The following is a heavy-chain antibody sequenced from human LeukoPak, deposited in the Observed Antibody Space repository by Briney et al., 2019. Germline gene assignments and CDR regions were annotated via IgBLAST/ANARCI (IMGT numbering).Heavy chain of an antibody. D-gene: IGHD3-9*01. Sequence: PGGSLRLSCAASGFTFSSYGMHWVRQAPGKGLEWVAVISYDGSNKYYADSVKGRFTISRDNSKNTLYLQMNSLRAEDTAVYYCARTYYDILTGYYAPTHYYYGMDVWGQGTTVTVSS. V-gene: IGHV3-30*03. J-gene: IGHJ6*02. CDR2: ISYDGSNK. CDR3: ARTYYDILTGYYAPTHYYYGMDV. CDR1: GFTFSSYG.